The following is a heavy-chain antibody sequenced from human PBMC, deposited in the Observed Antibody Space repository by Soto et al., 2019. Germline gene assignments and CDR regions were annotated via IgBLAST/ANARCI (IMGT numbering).Heavy chain of an antibody. Sequence: PGGSLGLSCVASGFTFTNYDMRWIRQAPGKGLEWVSGISGSGGVTYYADSVKGRFTISRDNSKNTLYLQMNSLRAEDTAIYYCAKNRQFRSYYESAGHYDNWGQGTLVTVSS. CDR2: ISGSGGVT. J-gene: IGHJ4*02. D-gene: IGHD3-10*01. CDR1: GFTFTNYD. V-gene: IGHV3-23*01. CDR3: AKNRQFRSYYESAGHYDN.